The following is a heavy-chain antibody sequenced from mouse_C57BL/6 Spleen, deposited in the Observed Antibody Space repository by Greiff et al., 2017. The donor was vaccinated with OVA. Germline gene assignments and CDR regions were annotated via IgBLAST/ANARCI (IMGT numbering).Heavy chain of an antibody. V-gene: IGHV1-7*01. Sequence: VQLQQSGAELAKPGASVKLSCKASGYTFTSYWMHWVKQRPGQGLEWIGYINPSSGYTKYNQKFKDKATLTADKSSSTAYMQLSSLTYEDSAVYYCASYYSNYEGWFAYWGQGTLVTVSA. CDR2: INPSSGYT. D-gene: IGHD2-5*01. CDR3: ASYYSNYEGWFAY. J-gene: IGHJ3*01. CDR1: GYTFTSYW.